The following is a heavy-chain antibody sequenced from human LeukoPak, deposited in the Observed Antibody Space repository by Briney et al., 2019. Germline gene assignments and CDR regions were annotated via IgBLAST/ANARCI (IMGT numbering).Heavy chain of an antibody. CDR2: ISSSSSYI. J-gene: IGHJ4*02. D-gene: IGHD6-13*01. V-gene: IGHV3-21*01. CDR3: ARGYSSSWSIFDY. Sequence: GGSLRLSCAASGFTFSSYSMNWVRQAPGKGLECVSSISSSSSYIYYADSVKGRFTISRDNAKNSLYLQMNSLRAEDTAVYYCARGYSSSWSIFDYWGQGTLVTVSS. CDR1: GFTFSSYS.